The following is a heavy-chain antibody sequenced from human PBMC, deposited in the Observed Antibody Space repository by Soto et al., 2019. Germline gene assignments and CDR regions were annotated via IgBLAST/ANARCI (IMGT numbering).Heavy chain of an antibody. Sequence: ASETLSLTCSVSGDSISSSGYYWSWIRQRPGKGLEWIGNIYYSESSYNNPSLKSRVTISVNTSKNQFSLNLRSVTAADTAVYYCARDTSHGVTIGGLDSWGQGALVTVSS. CDR1: GDSISSSGYY. J-gene: IGHJ4*02. D-gene: IGHD3-16*01. CDR2: IYYSESS. CDR3: ARDTSHGVTIGGLDS. V-gene: IGHV4-31*03.